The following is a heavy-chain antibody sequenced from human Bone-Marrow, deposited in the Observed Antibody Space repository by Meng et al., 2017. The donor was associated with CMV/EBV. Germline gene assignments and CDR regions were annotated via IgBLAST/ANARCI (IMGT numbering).Heavy chain of an antibody. V-gene: IGHV3-23*03. D-gene: IGHD1-26*01. CDR1: GFAFSTDA. J-gene: IGHJ6*02. CDR2: IYSGGSAT. CDR3: ARLGSYTYYYYGMDV. Sequence: GGSLRLSCAASGFAFSTDAMTWVRQAPGKGLEWVSVIYSGGSATYHADSAKGRFNISRDNSKNMVYLHMNSLRADDTARYYCARLGSYTYYYYGMDVWGQGTTVTVSS.